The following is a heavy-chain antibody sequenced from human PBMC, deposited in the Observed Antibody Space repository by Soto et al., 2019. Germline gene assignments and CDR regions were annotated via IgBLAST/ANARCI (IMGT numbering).Heavy chain of an antibody. V-gene: IGHV3-30*18. CDR2: ISYDGSNK. D-gene: IGHD6-19*01. CDR3: AKDQGGSGWYGGFYYYYYGMDV. Sequence: EGSLRLSCAASGFTFSSYGMHWVRQAPGKGLEWVAVISYDGSNKYYADSVKGRFTISRDNSKNTLYLQMNSLRAEDTAVYYCAKDQGGSGWYGGFYYYYYGMDVWGQGTTVTVSS. J-gene: IGHJ6*02. CDR1: GFTFSSYG.